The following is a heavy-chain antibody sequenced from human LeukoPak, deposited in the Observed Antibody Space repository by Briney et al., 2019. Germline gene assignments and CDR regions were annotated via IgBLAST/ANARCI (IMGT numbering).Heavy chain of an antibody. CDR1: GYTFTGYY. J-gene: IGHJ3*02. D-gene: IGHD2-8*01. V-gene: IGHV1-2*06. CDR2: INPNSGGT. Sequence: ASVKVSCKASGYTFTGYYMHWVRQAPGQGLEWMGRINPNSGGTNYAKKFQGRVTMTRDTSISTAYMELSRLRSDDTAVYYCAREDIVLMVYAMRGAFDIWGQGTMVTVSS. CDR3: AREDIVLMVYAMRGAFDI.